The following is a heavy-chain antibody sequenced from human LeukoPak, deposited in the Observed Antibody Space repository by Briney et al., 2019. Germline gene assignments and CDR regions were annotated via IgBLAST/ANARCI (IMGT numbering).Heavy chain of an antibody. D-gene: IGHD3-22*01. V-gene: IGHV4-38-2*01. Sequence: PSETLSLTCAVSGYSISSGYYWGWIRQPPGKGLEWIGSIYHSGSTYYNPSLKSLVTISVDTSKNQFSLKLSSVTAADTAVYYCARHGDYYDFDYWGQGTLVTVSS. J-gene: IGHJ4*02. CDR1: GYSISSGYY. CDR3: ARHGDYYDFDY. CDR2: IYHSGST.